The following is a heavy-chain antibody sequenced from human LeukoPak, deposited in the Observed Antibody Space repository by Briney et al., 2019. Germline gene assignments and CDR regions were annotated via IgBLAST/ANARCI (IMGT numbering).Heavy chain of an antibody. V-gene: IGHV4-59*01. CDR2: IFYNGNT. Sequence: SETLSLTCTVSDGSMRPYYWSWIRQSPGKGLEWIAYIFYNGNTKYNPSLWSRVTISIDTSRNQVFLNLNSVTAADTAVYYCARGGYYYLDVWGKGTTVTVSS. CDR3: ARGGYYYLDV. J-gene: IGHJ6*03. CDR1: DGSMRPYY.